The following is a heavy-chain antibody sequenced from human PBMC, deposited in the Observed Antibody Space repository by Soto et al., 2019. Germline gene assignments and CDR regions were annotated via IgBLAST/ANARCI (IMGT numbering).Heavy chain of an antibody. CDR3: ATDGTFFDS. Sequence: EVQLLESGGGLVQPGGSLRLSCAASGFTFSTYAMSWVRQAPGKGLEWVSLISGGGGSTYYADSVKGRFTFSRDNSKNTLFLQMNSLRPEDTAVYFCATDGTFFDSWGQGTLVTVSS. V-gene: IGHV3-23*01. J-gene: IGHJ4*02. D-gene: IGHD1-26*01. CDR1: GFTFSTYA. CDR2: ISGGGGST.